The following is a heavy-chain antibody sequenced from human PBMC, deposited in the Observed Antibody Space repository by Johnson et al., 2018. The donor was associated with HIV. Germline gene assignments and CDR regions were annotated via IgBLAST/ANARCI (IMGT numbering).Heavy chain of an antibody. D-gene: IGHD5-18*01. CDR1: GFTVSNNY. V-gene: IGHV3-66*01. CDR2: IYSGGST. CDR3: AKDRGYSYGSDAFDI. Sequence: VQLVESGGGLVQPGGSLRLSCAASGFTVSNNYMTWVRQAPGEGLEWVSLIYSGGSTYYADSVKGRFTISRDNSKNTLYLQMNSLRAEDTALYYCAKDRGYSYGSDAFDIWGQGTMVTVSS. J-gene: IGHJ3*02.